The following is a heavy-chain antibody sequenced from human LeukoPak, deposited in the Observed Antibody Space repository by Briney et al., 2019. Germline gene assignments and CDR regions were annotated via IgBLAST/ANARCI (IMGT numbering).Heavy chain of an antibody. CDR3: ARDPLTVCPSSTSCYREYFQH. CDR1: GYTFTSYG. D-gene: IGHD2-2*01. Sequence: GASVKVSCKASGYTFTSYGISWVRQAPGQGLEWMGWISAYNGNTNYAQKLQGRVTMTTDTSTSTAYMELRSLRSDDTAVYYCARDPLTVCPSSTSCYREYFQHWGQGTLVTVSS. CDR2: ISAYNGNT. V-gene: IGHV1-18*01. J-gene: IGHJ1*01.